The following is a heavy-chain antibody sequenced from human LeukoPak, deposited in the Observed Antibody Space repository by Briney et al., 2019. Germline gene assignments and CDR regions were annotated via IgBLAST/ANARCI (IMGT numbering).Heavy chain of an antibody. CDR2: IWYDGSNK. CDR1: GFTFSTYA. J-gene: IGHJ5*02. D-gene: IGHD3-3*01. Sequence: GRSLRLSCAASGFTFSTYAMHWVRQAPGKGLEWVAVIWYDGSNKYYADSVKGRFTISRDNSKNSLYLEMNSLRAEDTAVYYCARDMVSDFWSGTPWGQGTLVTVSS. CDR3: ARDMVSDFWSGTP. V-gene: IGHV3-33*01.